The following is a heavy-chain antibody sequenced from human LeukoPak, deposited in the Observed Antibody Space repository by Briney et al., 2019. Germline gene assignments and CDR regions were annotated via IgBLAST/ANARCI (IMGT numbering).Heavy chain of an antibody. CDR1: GGSISSYY. CDR2: IYYSGST. CDR3: ARGQSGYTYGYHFDY. D-gene: IGHD5-18*01. V-gene: IGHV4-59*01. Sequence: SETLSLTCTVSGGSISSYYWSWIRQPPGKGLEWIGCIYYSGSTNYSPSLKSRVTISVDTSKNRVSLRLSSVTAADTAVYYCARGQSGYTYGYHFDYWGQGTLVTVSS. J-gene: IGHJ4*02.